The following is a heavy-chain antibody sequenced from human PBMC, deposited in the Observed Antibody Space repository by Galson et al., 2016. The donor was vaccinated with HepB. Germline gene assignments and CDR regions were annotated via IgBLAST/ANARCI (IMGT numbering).Heavy chain of an antibody. J-gene: IGHJ4*01. Sequence: LRLSCAASGFTFSNYAMSWVRQAPGKGPEWVSAISGVSDRTYYAGSMKDRFIISRDDSRNMLFLQLNSLRAEDTAIYYCAKESPYSNVRHYYLENWGLGTLVTVSS. CDR2: ISGVSDRT. D-gene: IGHD4-11*01. V-gene: IGHV3-23*01. CDR3: AKESPYSNVRHYYLEN. CDR1: GFTFSNYA.